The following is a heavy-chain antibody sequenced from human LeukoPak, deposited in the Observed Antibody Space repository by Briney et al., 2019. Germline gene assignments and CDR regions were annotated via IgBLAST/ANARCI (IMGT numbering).Heavy chain of an antibody. D-gene: IGHD6-25*01. V-gene: IGHV3-7*03. CDR3: ARGGSRYTTGWILDY. J-gene: IGHJ4*02. CDR2: IKQDGSEK. CDR1: GFTFTRYW. Sequence: GGSLRLSCADSGFTFTRYWMNWVCQAPGKGLEWVANIKQDGSEKYYVDSVKGRFTISRDNAKKSLYLQMNSLRADDTAVYYCARGGSRYTTGWILDYWGQGTLVTVSS.